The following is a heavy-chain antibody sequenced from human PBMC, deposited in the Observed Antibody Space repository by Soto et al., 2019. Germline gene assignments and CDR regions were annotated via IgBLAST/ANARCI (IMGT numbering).Heavy chain of an antibody. CDR3: ARDSSLDYDFWSGYYTTVNWFDP. D-gene: IGHD3-3*01. CDR1: GLTCISYS. CDR2: ISSSSSTI. Sequence: GGSHRLSSTASGLTCISYSMNWVRQATGKGLEWVSYISSSSSTIYYADSVKGRFTISRDNAKNPLYLQMNSLRDEDTAVYYCARDSSLDYDFWSGYYTTVNWFDPWGQGTLVTVSS. J-gene: IGHJ5*02. V-gene: IGHV3-48*02.